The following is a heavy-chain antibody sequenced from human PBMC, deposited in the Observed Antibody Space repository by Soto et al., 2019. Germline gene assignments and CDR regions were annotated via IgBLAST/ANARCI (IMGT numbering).Heavy chain of an antibody. J-gene: IGHJ4*02. D-gene: IGHD3-16*01. V-gene: IGHV3-23*01. CDR1: GFTFSRYV. Sequence: GGSLRLSCAASGFTFSRYVMSWVRQAPGKGPEWVSAISDSGDTTYYADSVKGRFAISRDNSKYTLYLQLNSLRAEDTAMYYCVTFKENGLWNMILDQWCQGILVTVS. CDR2: ISDSGDTT. CDR3: VTFKENGLWNMILDQ.